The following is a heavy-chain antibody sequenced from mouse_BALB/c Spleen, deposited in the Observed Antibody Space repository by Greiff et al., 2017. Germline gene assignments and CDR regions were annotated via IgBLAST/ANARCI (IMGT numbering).Heavy chain of an antibody. J-gene: IGHJ2*01. V-gene: IGHV7-3*02. CDR1: GFTFTDYY. CDR3: ARDMGILDGSSPLDY. CDR2: IRNKANGYTT. D-gene: IGHD1-1*01. Sequence: EVMLVESGGGLVQPGGSLRLSCATSGFTFTDYYMSWVRQPPGKALEWLGFIRNKANGYTTEYSASVKGRFTISRDNSQSILYLQMNTLRAEDSATYYCARDMGILDGSSPLDYWGQGTTLTVAS.